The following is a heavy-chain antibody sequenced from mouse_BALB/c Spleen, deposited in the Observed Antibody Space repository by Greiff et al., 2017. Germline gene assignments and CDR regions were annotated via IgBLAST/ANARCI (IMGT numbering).Heavy chain of an antibody. CDR3: ARWYFDV. Sequence: QVQLQQSGAELQNPGPPGRISSKASAYPFPTYWLHWVKQRPGQGLDWIGYINPSTGYTEYNQKFKDKATLTADKSSSTAYMQLSSLTSEDSAVYYCARWYFDVWGAGTTVTVSS. J-gene: IGHJ1*01. CDR1: AYPFPTYW. CDR2: INPSTGYT. V-gene: IGHV1-7*01.